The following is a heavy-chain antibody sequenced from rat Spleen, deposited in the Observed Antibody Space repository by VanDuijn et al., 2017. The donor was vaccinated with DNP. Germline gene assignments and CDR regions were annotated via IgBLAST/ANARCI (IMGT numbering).Heavy chain of an antibody. CDR2: INSAGST. Sequence: EVQLQESGPGLVKPSQSLSLTCSVTGFSITSSYRWNWIRKFPGNKLEWMGYINSAGSTNYNPSLKSRISITRDTSKNQFFLQLNSVTTEDTATYYWARDNSAALYWYFDLWGPGTMVTVSS. J-gene: IGHJ1*01. V-gene: IGHV3-3*01. CDR1: GFSITSSYR. D-gene: IGHD4-3*01. CDR3: ARDNSAALYWYFDL.